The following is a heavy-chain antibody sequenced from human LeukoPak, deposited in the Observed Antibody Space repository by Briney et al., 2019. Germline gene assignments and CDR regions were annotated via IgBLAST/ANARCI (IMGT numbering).Heavy chain of an antibody. CDR2: IWYGGSNK. CDR1: GFTFSSYG. D-gene: IGHD3-10*01. Sequence: GRSLRLSCAASGFTFSSYGMHWVRQAPGKGLEWVAVIWYGGSNKYYADSVKGRFTISRDNAKNSLYLQMNSLRAEDTAVYYCARDGSGEWPIGYWGQGTLVTVSS. CDR3: ARDGSGEWPIGY. V-gene: IGHV3-33*08. J-gene: IGHJ4*02.